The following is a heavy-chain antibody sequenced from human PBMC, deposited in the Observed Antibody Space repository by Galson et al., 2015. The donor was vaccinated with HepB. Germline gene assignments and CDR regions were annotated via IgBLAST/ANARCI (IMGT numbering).Heavy chain of an antibody. J-gene: IGHJ4*02. V-gene: IGHV3-30*18. D-gene: IGHD6-25*01. CDR3: AKDMSAGPFDY. CDR1: GFTLKKNG. CDR2: VSDDGIRK. Sequence: SLRLSCAASGFTLKKNGMHWVRQAPGKGLEWVSFVSDDGIRKDYRDSVKGRFTISRDNTKNILYLQMDNLRPDDTAVYYCAKDMSAGPFDYWGQGVLVSVAS.